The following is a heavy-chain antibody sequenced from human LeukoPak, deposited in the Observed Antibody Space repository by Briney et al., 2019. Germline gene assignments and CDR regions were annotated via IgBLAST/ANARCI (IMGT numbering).Heavy chain of an antibody. CDR3: ARDTGGYYYYYGMDV. V-gene: IGHV3-30*04. Sequence: PGGSLRLSCAASGFTFSSYAIHWVRQAPGKGLEWVAVISYDGSNKYYADSVKGRFTISRDNSKNTLYLQMNSLRAEDTAVYYCARDTGGYYYYYGMDVWAKGPRSPSP. CDR2: ISYDGSNK. CDR1: GFTFSSYA. D-gene: IGHD4-11*01. J-gene: IGHJ6*02.